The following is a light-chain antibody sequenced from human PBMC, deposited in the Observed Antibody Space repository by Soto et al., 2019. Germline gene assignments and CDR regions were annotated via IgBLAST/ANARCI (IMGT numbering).Light chain of an antibody. Sequence: EIVLTRSPGTLSLSPGERATLSCRASQSVSSSYLAWYQQKPGQAPRLLIYGASSRAAGIPDRFSGSGSGTDFTLTISSLEPEDCAVYYSQQFGSSPLTFGGGTKV. V-gene: IGKV3-20*01. CDR1: QSVSSSY. CDR3: QQFGSSPLT. CDR2: GAS. J-gene: IGKJ4*01.